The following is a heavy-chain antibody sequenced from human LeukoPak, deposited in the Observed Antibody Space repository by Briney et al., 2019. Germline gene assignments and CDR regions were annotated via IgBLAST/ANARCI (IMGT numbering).Heavy chain of an antibody. CDR2: INTGNGNT. J-gene: IGHJ3*02. V-gene: IGHV1-3*03. CDR1: GDIFTIYA. Sequence: ASVKVSCKASGDIFTIYAMHWVRQAPGQRLEWMRWINTGNGNTKYSQEFQGRVTITRDTSANTAYMDLSSLRSEDMAVYYCARGHSSSAYDAFDIWGQGTMVTVSS. CDR3: ARGHSSSAYDAFDI. D-gene: IGHD6-13*01.